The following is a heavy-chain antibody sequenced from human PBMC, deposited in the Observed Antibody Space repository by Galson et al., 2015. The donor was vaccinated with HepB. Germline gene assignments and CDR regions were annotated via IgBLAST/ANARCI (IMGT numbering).Heavy chain of an antibody. J-gene: IGHJ4*02. V-gene: IGHV3-23*01. CDR1: GFTFHIND. D-gene: IGHD3-10*01. CDR3: AKVTKRVGGKTVGGLIS. CDR2: VSTSGNDT. Sequence: SLRLSCAASGFTFHINDMSWVRQAPGKGLEWVSTVSTSGNDTYYADSVKGRFTISRDYSPSSLSLQMNSLTVEDTAVYYCAKVTKRVGGKTVGGLISWGQGALVIVSS.